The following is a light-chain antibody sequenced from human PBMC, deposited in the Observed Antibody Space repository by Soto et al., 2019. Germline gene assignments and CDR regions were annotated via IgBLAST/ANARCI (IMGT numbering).Light chain of an antibody. V-gene: IGLV2-8*01. Sequence: QSVLTQPPSASGSPGQSLTISCTGTNSDVGRYKFVSWYQQHPGKAPKLIIYEVTQRPSGVPDRFSASKSGNTASLTVSGRQAEDEADYYCSSYACSKMGVFXTGTKVTVL. J-gene: IGLJ1*01. CDR1: NSDVGRYKF. CDR3: SSYACSKMGV. CDR2: EVT.